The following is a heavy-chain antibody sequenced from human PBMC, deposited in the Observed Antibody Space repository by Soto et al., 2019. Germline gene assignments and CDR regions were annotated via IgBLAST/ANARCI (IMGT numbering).Heavy chain of an antibody. CDR3: ARHAKGYYYDSSGYYYRGYFDL. D-gene: IGHD3-22*01. V-gene: IGHV4-59*08. Sequence: PSETLSLTCTVSGGSISSYYWSWIRQPPGKGLEWIGYIYYSGSTNYNPSLKSRVTISVDTSKNQFSLKLSSVTAADTAVYYCARHAKGYYYDSSGYYYRGYFDLWGRGTLVTVSS. J-gene: IGHJ2*01. CDR1: GGSISSYY. CDR2: IYYSGST.